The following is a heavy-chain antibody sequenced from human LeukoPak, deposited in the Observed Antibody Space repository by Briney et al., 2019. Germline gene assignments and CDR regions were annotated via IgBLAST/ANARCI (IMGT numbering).Heavy chain of an antibody. V-gene: IGHV4-30-2*01. Sequence: PSQTLSLACAVSGGSISSGGYSWSWIRQPPGKGLEWIGNIYHSGSTYYNPSLKSRVTISVDKSKNQFSLKLSSVTAADTAVYYCASRGYWGQGTPVTVSS. D-gene: IGHD3-10*01. CDR1: GGSISSGGYS. CDR3: ASRGY. CDR2: IYHSGST. J-gene: IGHJ4*02.